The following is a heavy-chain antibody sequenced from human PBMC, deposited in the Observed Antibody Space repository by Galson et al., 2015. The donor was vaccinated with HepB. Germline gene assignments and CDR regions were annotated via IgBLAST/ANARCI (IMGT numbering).Heavy chain of an antibody. CDR2: IYPGDSDT. D-gene: IGHD2-21*02. V-gene: IGHV5-51*01. CDR1: GYSFTTYW. J-gene: IGHJ6*02. Sequence: QSGAEVKKPGESLKISCKGSGYSFTTYWIGWVRQMPGKGLEWTGIIYPGDSDTKYSPSFQGRVTISVDKSISTAYLQWSSLKASDSAMYYCARRGYEVTYGMDVWGQGTTVTVSS. CDR3: ARRGYEVTYGMDV.